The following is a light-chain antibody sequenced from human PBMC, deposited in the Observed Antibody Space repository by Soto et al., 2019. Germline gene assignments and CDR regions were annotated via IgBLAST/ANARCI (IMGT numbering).Light chain of an antibody. CDR2: AAS. Sequence: DIQMTQSPSSLAASVGDRVTITCRASQSISSYLNWYQQKPGKAPKLLIYAASSLQSGVPSRFSGSGYETDFTITMCTLQPEACGISYYQQCHAAPLSFGQGTRLEIK. CDR1: QSISSY. CDR3: QQCHAAPLS. V-gene: IGKV1-39*01. J-gene: IGKJ5*01.